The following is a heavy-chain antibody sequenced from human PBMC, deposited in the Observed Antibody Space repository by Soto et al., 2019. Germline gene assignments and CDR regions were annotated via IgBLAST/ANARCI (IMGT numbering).Heavy chain of an antibody. D-gene: IGHD3-9*01. CDR1: GFTFSSYA. Sequence: GGSLRLSCAASGFTFSSYAMSWVRQAPGKGLEWVSAISGSGGSTYYADSVKGRFTISRDNSKNTLYLQMNSLRAEDTAVYYCAKHPGAIKFYDILGRGYFDYWGQGTLVTVSS. J-gene: IGHJ4*02. V-gene: IGHV3-23*01. CDR2: ISGSGGST. CDR3: AKHPGAIKFYDILGRGYFDY.